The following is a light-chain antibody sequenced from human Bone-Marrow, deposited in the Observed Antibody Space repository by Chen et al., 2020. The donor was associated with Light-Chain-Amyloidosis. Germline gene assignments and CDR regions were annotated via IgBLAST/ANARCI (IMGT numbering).Light chain of an antibody. CDR3: QQGYSTPFT. CDR2: AS. CDR1: QSINNY. J-gene: IGKJ3*01. Sequence: DIQMTQSPSSLSASVGGRVTITCRSSQSINNYLNWFQQKPGKAHKLLFAASNLQSGVPSRFSGSGSGTAFTLTISSLQPEDFASYYCQQGYSTPFTFGPGTKVDFK. V-gene: IGKV1-39*01.